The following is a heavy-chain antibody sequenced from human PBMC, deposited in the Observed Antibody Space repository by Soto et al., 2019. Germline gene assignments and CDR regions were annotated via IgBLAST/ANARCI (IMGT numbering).Heavy chain of an antibody. J-gene: IGHJ1*01. D-gene: IGHD2-2*02. V-gene: IGHV1-69*02. Sequence: ASVKVSCKASGGTFSSYTISWVRQAPGQGLEWMGRIIPILGIANYAQKFQGRVTITADKSTSTAYMELSSLRSEDTAVYYCARGDVVVPAAIWQYFQHWGQGTLVTVSS. CDR3: ARGDVVVPAAIWQYFQH. CDR2: IIPILGIA. CDR1: GGTFSSYT.